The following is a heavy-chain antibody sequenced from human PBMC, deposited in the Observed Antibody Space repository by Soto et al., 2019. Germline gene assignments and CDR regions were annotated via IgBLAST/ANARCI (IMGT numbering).Heavy chain of an antibody. CDR3: AREGLTGTIGLYYYYAMDV. Sequence: GGSLRLSCAASGFTFSSYGMHWVRQAPGKGLEWVAVISHDGSNKYFADSVKGRFTISRDNSQNTLYLQMNSLRAEDTAVYYCAREGLTGTIGLYYYYAMDVWGQGTTVTVSS. CDR1: GFTFSSYG. J-gene: IGHJ6*02. V-gene: IGHV3-30*03. D-gene: IGHD1-7*01. CDR2: ISHDGSNK.